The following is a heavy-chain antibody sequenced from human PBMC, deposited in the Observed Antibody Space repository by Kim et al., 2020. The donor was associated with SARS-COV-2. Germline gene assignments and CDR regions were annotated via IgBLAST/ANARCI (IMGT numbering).Heavy chain of an antibody. Sequence: GSEKSYVDSVKGRFTISSDNAKNLLYLQLNSLRVEDTAVYYCARGRTTLTPWGQGTLVSVSS. CDR2: GSEK. CDR3: ARGRTTLTP. J-gene: IGHJ5*02. D-gene: IGHD4-4*01. V-gene: IGHV3-7*03.